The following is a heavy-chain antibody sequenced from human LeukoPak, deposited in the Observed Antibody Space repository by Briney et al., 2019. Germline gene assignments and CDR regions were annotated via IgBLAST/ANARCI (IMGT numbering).Heavy chain of an antibody. CDR2: MNPNSGNT. V-gene: IGHV1-8*01. Sequence: ASVKVSCMASGYTFTSYDINWVRQATGQGLEWMGWMNPNSGNTGYAQKFQGRVTMTRNTSISTAYMELSSLRAEDTAVYYCARSRRGSGSRDYYYYYMDVWGKGTTVTVSS. D-gene: IGHD3-10*01. CDR3: ARSRRGSGSRDYYYYYMDV. CDR1: GYTFTSYD. J-gene: IGHJ6*03.